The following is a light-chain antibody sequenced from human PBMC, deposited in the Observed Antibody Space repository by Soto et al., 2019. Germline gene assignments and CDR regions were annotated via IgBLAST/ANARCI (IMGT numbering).Light chain of an antibody. Sequence: QSALTQPASVSGSPGQSITISCTGTSSDVGGYNYVSWYQQHPGKAPKLLIYDVSNRPLGVSNRFSASKSGNTASLTISGLQAEDEADYYCSSYTTSSTVVFGGGTKLTVL. J-gene: IGLJ2*01. CDR3: SSYTTSSTVV. CDR1: SSDVGGYNY. CDR2: DVS. V-gene: IGLV2-14*03.